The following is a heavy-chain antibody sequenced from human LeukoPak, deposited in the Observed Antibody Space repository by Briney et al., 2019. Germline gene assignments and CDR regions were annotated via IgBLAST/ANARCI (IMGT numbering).Heavy chain of an antibody. J-gene: IGHJ6*03. CDR3: ARGRVSSSTWYSTYYYYFYMDV. V-gene: IGHV4-59*01. CDR1: GGSISSYY. Sequence: SETLSLTCTVSGGSISSYYWSWIRQPPGKGVEWIGYIHYSGSTNYNPSLKSRVTISVDTSKNLFSLRLRSVTAADTAVYFCARGRVSSSTWYSTYYYYFYMDVWGKGTTVTVSS. D-gene: IGHD4-11*01. CDR2: IHYSGST.